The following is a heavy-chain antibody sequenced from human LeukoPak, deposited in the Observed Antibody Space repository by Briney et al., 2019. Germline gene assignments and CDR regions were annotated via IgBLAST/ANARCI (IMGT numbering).Heavy chain of an antibody. CDR2: ISSSSSYI. J-gene: IGHJ4*02. CDR1: GFTFSSYS. D-gene: IGHD2-8*01. CDR3: ASQLMVADY. V-gene: IGHV3-21*01. Sequence: GGSLRLSCAASGFTFSSYSVNWVRQAPGKGLEWVSSISSSSSYIYYADSVKGRFTISRDNAKNSLYLQMNSLRAEDTAVYYCASQLMVADYWGQGTLVTVSS.